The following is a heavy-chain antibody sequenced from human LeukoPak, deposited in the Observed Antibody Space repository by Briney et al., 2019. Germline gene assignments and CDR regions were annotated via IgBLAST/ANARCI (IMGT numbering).Heavy chain of an antibody. CDR3: ASPEGY. CDR2: IYTGGST. V-gene: IGHV4-61*02. CDR1: GGSVSSTGLY. Sequence: SEALSLTCTVSGGSVSSTGLYWMWIRQPAGKGLEWIGLIYTGGSTNYNPSLKSRVTISLDTSKNQFSLNLSSVTAADTAVYYCASPEGYWGQGTLVTVSS. J-gene: IGHJ4*02.